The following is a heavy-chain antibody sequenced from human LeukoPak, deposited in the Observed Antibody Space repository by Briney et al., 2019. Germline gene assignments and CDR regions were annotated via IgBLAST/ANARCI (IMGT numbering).Heavy chain of an antibody. J-gene: IGHJ5*02. D-gene: IGHD3-10*01. CDR1: GGSISNYY. Sequence: KPSETLSLTCTVSGGSISNYYWSWLRQPPGKGLEWIGYIYYSGSTNYNPSLKSRVTISVDTSKNQFSLKLSSVTAAGTAVYYCARVGGSGSYLHWFDPWGQGTLVTVSS. V-gene: IGHV4-59*01. CDR3: ARVGGSGSYLHWFDP. CDR2: IYYSGST.